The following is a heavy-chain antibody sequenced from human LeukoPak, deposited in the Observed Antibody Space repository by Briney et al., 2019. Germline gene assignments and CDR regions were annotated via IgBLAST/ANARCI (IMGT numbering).Heavy chain of an antibody. J-gene: IGHJ3*02. Sequence: GGSLRLSCAVSGFTFSTYDMSWVCQAPGKGLQWVACIGGSGGAIYYADSVKGRFTISRDNSKLTVYLQMNSLRADDTAIYYCAKWMSRVQAFDIWGQGTMVTVS. CDR1: GFTFSTYD. CDR2: IGGSGGAI. D-gene: IGHD2-2*03. V-gene: IGHV3-23*01. CDR3: AKWMSRVQAFDI.